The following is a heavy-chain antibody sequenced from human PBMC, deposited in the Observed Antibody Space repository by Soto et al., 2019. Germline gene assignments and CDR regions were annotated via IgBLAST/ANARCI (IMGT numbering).Heavy chain of an antibody. Sequence: GASVKVSCKASGYTFTGYYMHWVRQAPGQGLEWMGWINPNSGGTNYAQKFQGRVTMTRDTSISTAYMELSRLRSDDTAVYYCARETIVVVPAAYYGMDVWGQGTTVTVSS. CDR1: GYTFTGYY. J-gene: IGHJ6*02. D-gene: IGHD2-2*01. CDR3: ARETIVVVPAAYYGMDV. CDR2: INPNSGGT. V-gene: IGHV1-2*02.